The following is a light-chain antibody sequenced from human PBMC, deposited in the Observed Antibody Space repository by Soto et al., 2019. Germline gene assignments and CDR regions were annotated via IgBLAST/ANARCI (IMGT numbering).Light chain of an antibody. J-gene: IGKJ1*01. CDR3: QQHNNWPPWT. CDR1: QSVSSN. Sequence: IVMTQSPATLSVSPGERATLSVGASQSVSSNLAWYQQKPGQAPRLLIYGASTRATGIPARFSGSGSGTEFTLTISRLQSDDFAVYYCQQHNNWPPWTFGQGTKVDIK. V-gene: IGKV3-15*01. CDR2: GAS.